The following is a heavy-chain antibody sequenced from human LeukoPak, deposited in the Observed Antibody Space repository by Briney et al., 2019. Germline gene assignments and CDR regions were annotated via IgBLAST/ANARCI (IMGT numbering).Heavy chain of an antibody. CDR3: VIAAAGTKYFQH. Sequence: GASVKVSCKASGYTFTSYYMHWVRQAPGQGLEWMGIINPSGGSTSYAQKFQGRVTMTRDTSTSTVYMELSSLRSEDTAVYYCVIAAAGTKYFQHWGQGTLVTVSS. J-gene: IGHJ1*01. D-gene: IGHD6-13*01. CDR2: INPSGGST. CDR1: GYTFTSYY. V-gene: IGHV1-46*01.